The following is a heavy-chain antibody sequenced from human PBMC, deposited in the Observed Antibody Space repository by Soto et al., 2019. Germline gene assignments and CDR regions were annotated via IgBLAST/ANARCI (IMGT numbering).Heavy chain of an antibody. CDR1: GFTFSSYA. D-gene: IGHD5-18*01. CDR2: IGSDGGNT. Sequence: EVQLVESGGGLVQPGGSLRLSCAASGFTFSSYAMHWVRQAPGKGLEYVSAIGSDGGNTYYANSVKDRFTISRDNSKNTLYLQMGSMRTEDMAVYYCARGDPYSDTLRNDAFDIWGQGPMVTVSS. V-gene: IGHV3-64*01. CDR3: ARGDPYSDTLRNDAFDI. J-gene: IGHJ3*02.